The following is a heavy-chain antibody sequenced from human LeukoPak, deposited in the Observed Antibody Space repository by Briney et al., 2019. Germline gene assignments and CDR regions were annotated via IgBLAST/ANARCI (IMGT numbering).Heavy chain of an antibody. CDR3: ARGGILWFGELWYFDY. D-gene: IGHD3-10*01. V-gene: IGHV3-48*03. CDR2: ISSSGSTI. CDR1: GFTFDDYG. Sequence: GGSLRLSCAASGFTFDDYGMSWVRQAPGKGLEWVSYISSSGSTIYYADSVKGRFTISRDNAKNSLYLQMNSLRAEDTAVYYCARGGILWFGELWYFDYWGQGTLVTVSS. J-gene: IGHJ4*02.